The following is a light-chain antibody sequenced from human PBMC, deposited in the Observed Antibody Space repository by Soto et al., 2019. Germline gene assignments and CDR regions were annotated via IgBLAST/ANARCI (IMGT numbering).Light chain of an antibody. CDR3: QQYNSYSLTWT. J-gene: IGKJ1*01. V-gene: IGKV1-5*01. CDR1: QSISSW. CDR2: DAS. Sequence: DIQMTQSPSTLSASVGDRVTITCRASQSISSWLAWCQQKPGKAPKLLIYDASSLESGVPSRFSGSGSGTEFTLTISSLQPDDFATYYCQQYNSYSLTWTFGQGTKVEI.